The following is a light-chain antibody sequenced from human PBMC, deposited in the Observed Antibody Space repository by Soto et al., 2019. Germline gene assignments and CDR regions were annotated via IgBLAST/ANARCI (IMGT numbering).Light chain of an antibody. CDR1: NNDLGAYSS. V-gene: IGLV2-11*01. Sequence: QSALTQPRSVSGSPGQSVTIPCTGTNNDLGAYSSVSWHQQHPGRAPQLMIYDVNKRPSGVPDRFSGSKSGNTASLTISGLQAEDEADYYCCSYATNSYVFGTGTKVTVL. CDR2: DVN. J-gene: IGLJ1*01. CDR3: CSYATNSYV.